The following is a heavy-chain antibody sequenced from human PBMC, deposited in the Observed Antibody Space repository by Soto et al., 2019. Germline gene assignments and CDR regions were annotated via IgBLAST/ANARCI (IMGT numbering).Heavy chain of an antibody. V-gene: IGHV4-4*07. Sequence: SETLSLTCSVSGVSITSYYWSWIRQSAGGGLEWMGRINTDGLSTYSPSFKSRLTMSLDTSKNQVSLRLISVTAADTAVYFCARVPVAVAATEDYYGLDVWGQGTTVTVS. J-gene: IGHJ6*02. CDR3: ARVPVAVAATEDYYGLDV. D-gene: IGHD2-15*01. CDR1: GVSITSYY. CDR2: INTDGLS.